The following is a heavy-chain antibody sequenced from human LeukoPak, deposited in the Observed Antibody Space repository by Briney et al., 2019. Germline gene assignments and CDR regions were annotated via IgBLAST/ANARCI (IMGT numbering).Heavy chain of an antibody. Sequence: PSETLSLTCAVYGVSISSDNWWTWVRQPPGKGLEWIGETHRSGDTKYNPSLNGRVTISMDNSKNQLSLNLISVTAADTAIYFCATRHHSRTYKVPLDSWGQGTLVTVPS. V-gene: IGHV4/OR15-8*02. J-gene: IGHJ4*02. CDR2: THRSGDT. D-gene: IGHD1-1*01. CDR1: GVSISSDNW. CDR3: ATRHHSRTYKVPLDS.